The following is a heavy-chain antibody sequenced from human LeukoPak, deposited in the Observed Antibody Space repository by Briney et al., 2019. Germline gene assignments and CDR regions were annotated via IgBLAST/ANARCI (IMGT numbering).Heavy chain of an antibody. CDR2: IIPIFGTA. V-gene: IGHV1-69*05. Sequence: GSSVKVSCKASGGTFSSYAISWVRQAPGQGLEWMGGIIPIFGTANYAQKFQGRVTITTDESTSTAYMELSSLRSEDTVVYYCARGRGYSYGYPGLDYWGQGTLVTVSS. CDR1: GGTFSSYA. D-gene: IGHD5-18*01. CDR3: ARGRGYSYGYPGLDY. J-gene: IGHJ4*02.